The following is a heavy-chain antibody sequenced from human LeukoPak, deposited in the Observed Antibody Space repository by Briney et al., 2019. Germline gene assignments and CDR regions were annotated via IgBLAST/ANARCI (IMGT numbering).Heavy chain of an antibody. CDR1: GGSFSGYY. V-gene: IGHV4-34*01. D-gene: IGHD3-10*01. J-gene: IGHJ4*02. CDR3: ARGVGSVDY. CDR2: VNHSGST. Sequence: SETLSLTCAVYGGSFSGYYWSWIRQPPGKGLEWIGEVNHSGSTNYNPSLKSRVTISVDTSKNQFSLKLSSVTAADTAVYYCARGVGSVDYWGQGTLVTVSS.